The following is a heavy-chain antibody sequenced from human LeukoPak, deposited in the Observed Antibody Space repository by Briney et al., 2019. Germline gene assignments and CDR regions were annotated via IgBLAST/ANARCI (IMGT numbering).Heavy chain of an antibody. CDR3: AVQNDYGDFNY. Sequence: GGSLRLSCAASGFTLSDYYMSWIRQAPGNGLGWVSYISSSGSTIYYADSVKGRFTIFRDNAKNSLYLQMNSLRAEDTAVYYCAVQNDYGDFNYWGQGTLVTVSS. CDR2: ISSSGSTI. V-gene: IGHV3-11*01. CDR1: GFTLSDYY. D-gene: IGHD4-17*01. J-gene: IGHJ4*02.